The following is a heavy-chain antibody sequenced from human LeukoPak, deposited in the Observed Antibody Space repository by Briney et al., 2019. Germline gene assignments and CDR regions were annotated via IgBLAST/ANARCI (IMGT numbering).Heavy chain of an antibody. D-gene: IGHD3-22*01. CDR3: AKRIYDSSGYFDY. Sequence: QTGGSLRLSCAASGFAFSSYAMSWVRQAPGQGLDWVSSIRGSGDATYYADSVKGRFTISRDNSKNTVNLQMNSLTVEDTAVYYCAKRIYDSSGYFDYWGQGTLVTVSS. V-gene: IGHV3-23*01. J-gene: IGHJ4*02. CDR2: IRGSGDAT. CDR1: GFAFSSYA.